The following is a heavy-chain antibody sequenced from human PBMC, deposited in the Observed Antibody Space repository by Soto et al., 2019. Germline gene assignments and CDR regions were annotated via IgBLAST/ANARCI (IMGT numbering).Heavy chain of an antibody. CDR3: ARDGREASGMDV. D-gene: IGHD1-26*01. CDR1: GGTFSSYA. CDR2: IYYRGST. J-gene: IGHJ6*02. Sequence: SCKASGGTFSSYAISWVRQAPGKGLEWIGHIYYRGSTTYNPSLRSRSTISVDTSNNQFSLKLNSVTTADTAVYYCARDGREASGMDVWGQGTKVTVSS. V-gene: IGHV4-59*01.